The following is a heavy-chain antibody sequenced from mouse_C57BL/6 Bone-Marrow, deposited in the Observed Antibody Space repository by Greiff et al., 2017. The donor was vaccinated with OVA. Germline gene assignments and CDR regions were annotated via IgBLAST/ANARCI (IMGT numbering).Heavy chain of an antibody. V-gene: IGHV1-69*01. CDR2: IDPSDSYT. CDR3: ASGSYYSNSYAMDY. D-gene: IGHD2-5*01. CDR1: GYTFTSYW. Sequence: VQLQQPGAELVMPGASVKLSCKASGYTFTSYWMHWVKPRPGQGLEWIGEIDPSDSYTNSNQKFKGKSTLTVDKSSSTAYLQLSSLTSEDSAVYYCASGSYYSNSYAMDYWGQGTSVTVSS. J-gene: IGHJ4*01.